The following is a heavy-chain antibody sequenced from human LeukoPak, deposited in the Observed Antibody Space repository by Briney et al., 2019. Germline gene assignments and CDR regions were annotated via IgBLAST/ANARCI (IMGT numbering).Heavy chain of an antibody. J-gene: IGHJ6*02. V-gene: IGHV3-23*01. CDR1: GFTFISYA. D-gene: IGHD1-26*01. CDR2: LSGNAGRP. CDR3: AKDHRDSGNYYYYYGLDV. Sequence: GGSPRLPCAASGFTFISYAMSWVRQAPGKGLEWVSSLSGNAGRPYYADSVKGRFTISRDNSKNTLHLQMNSLRAEDTAVYYCAKDHRDSGNYYYYYGLDVWGQGTMVTVSS.